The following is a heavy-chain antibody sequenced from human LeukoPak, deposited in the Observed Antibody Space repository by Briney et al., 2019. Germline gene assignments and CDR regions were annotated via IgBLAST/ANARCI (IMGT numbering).Heavy chain of an antibody. J-gene: IGHJ6*02. D-gene: IGHD6-25*01. CDR2: IWYDGSNK. CDR1: GFTFSSYG. CDR3: XRXXSGLYYGMDV. V-gene: IGHV3-33*01. Sequence: GGSLRLSCAASGFTFSSYGMHWVRQAPGKGLEWVAVIWYDGSNKYYADSVKGRFTISRDNSKNTLYLQMNSLRAEDTAVYYCXRXXSGLYYGMDVWGQGTTVTVS.